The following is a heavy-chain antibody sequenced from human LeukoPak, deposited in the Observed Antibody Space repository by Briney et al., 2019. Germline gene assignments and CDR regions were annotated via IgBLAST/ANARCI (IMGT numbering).Heavy chain of an antibody. D-gene: IGHD3-10*01. V-gene: IGHV1-69*04. CDR1: GGTFSSYA. CDR3: ARVPSYGSGSYYTD. J-gene: IGHJ4*02. Sequence: SVKVSCKASGGTFSSYAISWVRQAPGQGLEWMGRIIPIFGIANYAQKFQGRVTITADKSTSTAYMELSSLRSEDTAVYYCARVPSYGSGSYYTDWGQGTLVTVSS. CDR2: IIPIFGIA.